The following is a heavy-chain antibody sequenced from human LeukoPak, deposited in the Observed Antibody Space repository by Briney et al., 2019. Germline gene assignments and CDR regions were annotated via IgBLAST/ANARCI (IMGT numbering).Heavy chain of an antibody. V-gene: IGHV1-8*01. Sequence: ASVKVSCKASGYTSTSYDINWVRQATGQGLKWMGWMNPNSGNTGYAQKFQGRVTMTRNTSISTAYMELSSLRSEDTAVYYCARGRYYDSSGYYYRGGREKDPKNNWFDPWGQGTLVTVSS. CDR3: ARGRYYDSSGYYYRGGREKDPKNNWFDP. CDR2: MNPNSGNT. CDR1: GYTSTSYD. D-gene: IGHD3-22*01. J-gene: IGHJ5*02.